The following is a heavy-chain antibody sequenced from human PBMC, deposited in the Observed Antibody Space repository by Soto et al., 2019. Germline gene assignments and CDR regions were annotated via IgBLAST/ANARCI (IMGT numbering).Heavy chain of an antibody. V-gene: IGHV3-74*01. CDR2: MNEDGGTT. Sequence: GGSLRLSCAASGFTFSSYRMHWVRQAPGKGLVWVSRMNEDGGTTDYADSVKGRFTISRDNAKNTLYLQMNGLRVEDTAVYYCASDLSGRADVWGQGTTVTVSS. J-gene: IGHJ6*02. CDR3: ASDLSGRADV. CDR1: GFTFSSYR. D-gene: IGHD3-10*01.